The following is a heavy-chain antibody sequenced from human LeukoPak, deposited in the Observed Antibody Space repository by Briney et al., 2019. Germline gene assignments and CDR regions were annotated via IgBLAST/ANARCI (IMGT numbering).Heavy chain of an antibody. CDR1: GFTFNTYG. CDR3: ASPLIAAAGKEFDP. Sequence: GGSLRLSCAASGFTFNTYGMHWVHQAPGKGPEWVAFIRYDGSIKYYADSVKGRFTISRDNAKNSLYLQMNSLRAEDTAVYYCASPLIAAAGKEFDPWGQGTLVTVSS. V-gene: IGHV3-30*02. D-gene: IGHD6-13*01. J-gene: IGHJ5*02. CDR2: IRYDGSIK.